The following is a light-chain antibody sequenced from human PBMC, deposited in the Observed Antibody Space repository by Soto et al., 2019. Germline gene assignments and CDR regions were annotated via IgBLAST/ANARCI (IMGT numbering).Light chain of an antibody. CDR3: QHTFNSPPWT. CDR2: GAS. J-gene: IGKJ1*01. CDR1: QRISTS. V-gene: IGKV1-39*01. Sequence: IAGRFTLSCRASQRISTSLNWYQQRPGKAPRVLISGASNLQSGVPSRFSGSGSGTDFTLTISSLQSEDFASYFCQHTFNSPPWTFGQGTKVDI.